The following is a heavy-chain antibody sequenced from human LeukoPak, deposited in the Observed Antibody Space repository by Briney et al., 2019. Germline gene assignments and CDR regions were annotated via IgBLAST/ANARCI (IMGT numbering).Heavy chain of an antibody. D-gene: IGHD5-18*01. V-gene: IGHV3-66*01. J-gene: IGHJ4*02. CDR1: GFTVSSNY. CDR2: IYSGGST. Sequence: PGGSLRLSCAASGFTVSSNYMSWVRQAPGKGLEWVSVIYSGGSTYYADSVKGRFTISRDNSKSTLYLQMNSLRAEDTAVYYCAKTWSRYSYGKAPDYWGRGTLVTVSS. CDR3: AKTWSRYSYGKAPDY.